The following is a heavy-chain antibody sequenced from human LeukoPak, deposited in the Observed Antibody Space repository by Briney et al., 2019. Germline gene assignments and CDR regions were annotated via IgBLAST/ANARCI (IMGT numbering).Heavy chain of an antibody. CDR3: AKDFSPNPLDIVVVVAAPTFDP. Sequence: GGSLRLSCAAHGFHFSCYPMSSVRQARGKGLEWDQPFIGSSDRTSYVDSVKGRYTICRDNSKNTLYLQTNSLRAEDTAVYDCAKDFSPNPLDIVVVVAAPTFDPWGQGTLVTVSS. CDR1: GFHFSCYP. J-gene: IGHJ5*02. V-gene: IGHV3-23*01. D-gene: IGHD2-15*01. CDR2: FIGSSDRT.